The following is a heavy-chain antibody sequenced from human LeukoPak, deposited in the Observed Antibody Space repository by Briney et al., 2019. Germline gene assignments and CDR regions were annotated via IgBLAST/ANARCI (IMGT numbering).Heavy chain of an antibody. CDR1: GYTLTELS. CDR3: ATHLINDYYDSSLGDY. D-gene: IGHD3-22*01. Sequence: ASVKVSCKVSGYTLTELSMHWVRQAPGKGLEWMGGFDPEDGETIYAQEFQGRVTMTEDTSTDTAYMELSSLRSEDTAVYYCATHLINDYYDSSLGDYWGQGTLVTVSS. V-gene: IGHV1-24*01. J-gene: IGHJ4*02. CDR2: FDPEDGET.